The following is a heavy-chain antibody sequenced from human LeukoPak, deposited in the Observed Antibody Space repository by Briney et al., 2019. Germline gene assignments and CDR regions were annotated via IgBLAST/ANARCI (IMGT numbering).Heavy chain of an antibody. D-gene: IGHD6-19*01. Sequence: QPGGSLRLSCAASGFIFSSYAMSWVRQAPGKGLEWVSVINDRGGYIQDADSVKGRFTISRDNYQNTLFLQMNSLRAEDTAVYYCVRERDRGIDVADDFDYWGQGTLVTVSS. CDR3: VRERDRGIDVADDFDY. J-gene: IGHJ4*02. V-gene: IGHV3-23*01. CDR2: INDRGGYI. CDR1: GFIFSSYA.